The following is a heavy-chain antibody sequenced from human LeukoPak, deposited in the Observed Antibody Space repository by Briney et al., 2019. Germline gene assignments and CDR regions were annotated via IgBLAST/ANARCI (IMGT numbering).Heavy chain of an antibody. CDR1: GGSISSGGYY. Sequence: SQTLSLTCTVSGGSISSGGYYWSWIRQPPGKGLGWIGYIYYSGSTNYNPSLKSRVTISVDTSKNQFSLKLSSVTAADTAVYYCARLGSSSSHYYYYYGMDVWGQGTTVTVSS. V-gene: IGHV4-61*08. D-gene: IGHD6-6*01. CDR2: IYYSGST. J-gene: IGHJ6*02. CDR3: ARLGSSSSHYYYYYGMDV.